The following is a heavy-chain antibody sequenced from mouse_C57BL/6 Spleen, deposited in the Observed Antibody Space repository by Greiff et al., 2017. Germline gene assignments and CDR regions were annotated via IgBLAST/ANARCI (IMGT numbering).Heavy chain of an antibody. CDR2: ISYSGST. V-gene: IGHV3-8*01. J-gene: IGHJ1*03. CDR1: GYSITSDY. CDR3: ARNYGSSPLWYFDV. Sequence: VQLQQSGPGLAKPSQTLSPTCSVTGYSITSDYWNWIRKFPGNKLEYMGYISYSGSTYYNPSLKSRISITRDTSKNQYYLQLNSVTTEDTATYYCARNYGSSPLWYFDVWGTGTTVTVSS. D-gene: IGHD1-1*01.